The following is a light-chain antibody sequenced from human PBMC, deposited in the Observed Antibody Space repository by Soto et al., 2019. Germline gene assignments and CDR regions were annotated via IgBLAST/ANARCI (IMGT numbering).Light chain of an antibody. CDR1: SSDIGGYKY. CDR3: SSYTSSSTVV. CDR2: EVS. Sequence: QAVLTQPASVSGSPGQSITISCTGTSSDIGGYKYVSWYQQHPGKAPKLMIYEVSNRPSGVSNRFSGSKSGNTASLTISGLQAKDEADYYCSSYTSSSTVVFGGGTKLTVL. J-gene: IGLJ2*01. V-gene: IGLV2-14*01.